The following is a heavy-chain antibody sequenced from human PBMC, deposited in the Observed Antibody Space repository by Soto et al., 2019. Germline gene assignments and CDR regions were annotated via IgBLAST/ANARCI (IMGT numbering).Heavy chain of an antibody. Sequence: SVKVSCKASGGTFSSYAISWVRQAPGQGLEWMGGIIPIFGTANYAQKFQGRVTITADKSTSTAYMELSSLRSEDTAVYYCARFSNSDVWSGYPYYYYYGMDVWGQGTTVTVSS. CDR2: IIPIFGTA. V-gene: IGHV1-69*06. CDR3: ARFSNSDVWSGYPYYYYYGMDV. CDR1: GGTFSSYA. J-gene: IGHJ6*02. D-gene: IGHD3-3*01.